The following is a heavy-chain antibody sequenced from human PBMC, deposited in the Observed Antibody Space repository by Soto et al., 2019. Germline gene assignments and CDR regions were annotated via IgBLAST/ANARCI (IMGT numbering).Heavy chain of an antibody. D-gene: IGHD3-10*01. CDR3: ATQKRGYYGSGSHSYFDY. J-gene: IGHJ4*02. CDR1: GGSISSGGYY. CDR2: IYYSGST. Sequence: SETLSLTCTVSGGSISSGGYYWSWIRQHPGKGLEWIGYIYYSGSTYYNPSLKSRVTISVDTSKNQFSLKLSSVTAADTAVYYCATQKRGYYGSGSHSYFDYWGQGTLVTVSS. V-gene: IGHV4-31*03.